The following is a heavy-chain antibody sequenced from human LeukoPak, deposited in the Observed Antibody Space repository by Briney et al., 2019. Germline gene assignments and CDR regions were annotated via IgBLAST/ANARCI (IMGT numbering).Heavy chain of an antibody. J-gene: IGHJ4*02. D-gene: IGHD3-22*01. CDR1: GFTFSSYW. CDR3: ARPHYYDSSGYLYYFDY. CDR2: IKQDGSDK. Sequence: GGSLRLSCAASGFTFSSYWMSWVRQAPGKGLEWVANIKQDGSDKYYVDSVKGRFTISRDNAKNSLYLQMNSLRAEDTAVYYCARPHYYDSSGYLYYFDYWGQGTLVTVSS. V-gene: IGHV3-7*01.